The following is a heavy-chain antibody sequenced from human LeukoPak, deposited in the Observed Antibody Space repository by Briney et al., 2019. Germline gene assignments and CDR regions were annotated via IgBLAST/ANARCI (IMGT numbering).Heavy chain of an antibody. D-gene: IGHD1-26*01. CDR1: GFTFSSYS. CDR3: ASSGSYRFDY. CDR2: ITSSSKTI. J-gene: IGHJ4*02. V-gene: IGHV3-48*02. Sequence: GGSLRLSCTVSGFTFSSYSMNWVRQAPGKGLEWVSYITSSSKTIYYADSVKGRFTISRDNAKNSLYLQMNSLRDEDTAVNYCASSGSYRFDYWGQGTLVTVSS.